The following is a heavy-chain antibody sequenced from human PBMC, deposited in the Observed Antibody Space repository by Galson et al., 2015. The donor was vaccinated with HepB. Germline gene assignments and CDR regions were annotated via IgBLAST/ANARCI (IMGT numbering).Heavy chain of an antibody. V-gene: IGHV3-72*01. Sequence: SLRLSCAASGFTFSRYAMSWVRQAPGKGLEWVGRIRNKAYRYTTEYAAFVEGRFTISRDDSKDSLFLQLNGLKTEDTAVYYCVTETGSPSRYDAFDIWGQGTMVTVSS. CDR3: VTETGSPSRYDAFDI. CDR2: IRNKAYRYTT. J-gene: IGHJ3*02. CDR1: GFTFSRYA. D-gene: IGHD3-16*02.